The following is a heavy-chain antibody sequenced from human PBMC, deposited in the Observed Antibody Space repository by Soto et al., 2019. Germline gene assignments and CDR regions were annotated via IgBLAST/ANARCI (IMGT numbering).Heavy chain of an antibody. J-gene: IGHJ6*03. V-gene: IGHV3-48*01. Sequence: GGSLRLSCAASGFTFSSYSMNWVRQAPGKGLERISYICCSSCTIYYADSVKGRFTISRDNAKNSLYLQMNSLRAEDTAVYYCARTTTDMLYYYGSGAANGYYYMDVWGKGTTVTVSS. D-gene: IGHD3-10*01. CDR2: ICCSSCTI. CDR1: GFTFSSYS. CDR3: ARTTTDMLYYYGSGAANGYYYMDV.